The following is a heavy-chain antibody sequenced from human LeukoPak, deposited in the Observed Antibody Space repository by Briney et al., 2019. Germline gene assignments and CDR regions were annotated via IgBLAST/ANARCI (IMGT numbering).Heavy chain of an antibody. D-gene: IGHD6-13*01. Sequence: GGSLRLSCAASGFTFRNYAMSWVRQTPGKGLEWVSTIGSSGGTTYYADSVKGRFTISRDNSRNTLYLQINRLRVEDTAVYYCAKEIAAAGRGYFQHWGQGTLVTVSS. J-gene: IGHJ1*01. V-gene: IGHV3-23*01. CDR2: IGSSGGTT. CDR3: AKEIAAAGRGYFQH. CDR1: GFTFRNYA.